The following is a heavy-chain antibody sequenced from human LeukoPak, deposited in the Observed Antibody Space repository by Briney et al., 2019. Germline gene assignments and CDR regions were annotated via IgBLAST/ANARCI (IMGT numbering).Heavy chain of an antibody. Sequence: ASVKVSCTASGGTFSSYAISWVRQAPGQGLEWMGGIIPIFGTANYAQKFQGRVTITADESTSTAYMELSSLRSEDTAVYYCARDRPYYGSGSYPLGYYGMDVWGQGTTVTVSS. CDR1: GGTFSSYA. D-gene: IGHD3-10*01. CDR2: IIPIFGTA. CDR3: ARDRPYYGSGSYPLGYYGMDV. V-gene: IGHV1-69*13. J-gene: IGHJ6*02.